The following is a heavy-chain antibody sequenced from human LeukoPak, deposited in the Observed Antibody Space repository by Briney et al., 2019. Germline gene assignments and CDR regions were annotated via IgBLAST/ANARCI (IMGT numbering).Heavy chain of an antibody. CDR3: ASGGRPMEYQLLYLGWFDP. CDR2: IIPIIGTA. D-gene: IGHD2-2*02. V-gene: IGHV1-69*01. Sequence: SVKVSCKASGGTFSSYAISWVRQAPGQGLEWMGGIIPIIGTANYAQKFQGRVTITADESTSTAYMELSSLRSEDTAVYYCASGGRPMEYQLLYLGWFDPWGQGTLVTVSS. J-gene: IGHJ5*02. CDR1: GGTFSSYA.